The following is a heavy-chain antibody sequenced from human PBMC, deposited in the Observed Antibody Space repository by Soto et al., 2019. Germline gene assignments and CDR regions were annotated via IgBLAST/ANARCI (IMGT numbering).Heavy chain of an antibody. D-gene: IGHD3-3*01. V-gene: IGHV3-48*01. Sequence: GGSLRLSCAASGFTFSSYSMNWVRQAPGKGLEWVSYISSSSSTIYYADSVKGRFTISRDNAKNSLYLQMNSLRAEDTAVYYCARPYYDFWSGYYSTDYWGQGTLVTVSS. CDR2: ISSSSSTI. J-gene: IGHJ4*02. CDR1: GFTFSSYS. CDR3: ARPYYDFWSGYYSTDY.